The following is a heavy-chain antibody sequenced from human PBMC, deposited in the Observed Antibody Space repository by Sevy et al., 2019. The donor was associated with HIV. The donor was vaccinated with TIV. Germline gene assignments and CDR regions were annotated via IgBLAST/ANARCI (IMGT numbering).Heavy chain of an antibody. V-gene: IGHV1-2*06. CDR2: INPNSGGT. CDR1: GYTFTGHY. J-gene: IGHJ4*02. D-gene: IGHD3-16*02. Sequence: ASVKVSCKASGYTFTGHYMHWVRQAPGQGLEWMGRINPNSGGTNYAQKFQGRVTMTRDTSISTAYMELSRLRSDDTAVYYCARVQFLRLGELSLYYWGQGTLVTVSS. CDR3: ARVQFLRLGELSLYY.